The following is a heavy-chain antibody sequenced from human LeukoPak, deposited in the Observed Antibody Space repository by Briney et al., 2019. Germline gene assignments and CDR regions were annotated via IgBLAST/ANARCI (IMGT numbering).Heavy chain of an antibody. Sequence: GGSLRLSCAASGCTFDDYAMHWVRQAPGKGLEWVSGISWNSGSIGYADSVKGRFTISRDNAKNSLYLQMNSLRAEDMALYYCAKGTHSTYYYYMDVWGKGTTVTVSS. D-gene: IGHD4-11*01. J-gene: IGHJ6*03. V-gene: IGHV3-9*03. CDR3: AKGTHSTYYYYMDV. CDR1: GCTFDDYA. CDR2: ISWNSGSI.